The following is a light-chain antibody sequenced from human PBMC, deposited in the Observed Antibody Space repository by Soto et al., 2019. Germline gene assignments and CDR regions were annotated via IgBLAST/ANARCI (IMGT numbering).Light chain of an antibody. Sequence: NFMLTQPHSVSESPGKTVTISCTGSSGSIATNYVQWYQQRPGSAPTTVIYEDTQRPSGVPERFSGSIDSSSNSASRTISGLKPEDEADYYCQSYDGSNPDVVFGGGTKLTVL. CDR3: QSYDGSNPDVV. J-gene: IGLJ2*01. V-gene: IGLV6-57*02. CDR2: EDT. CDR1: SGSIATNY.